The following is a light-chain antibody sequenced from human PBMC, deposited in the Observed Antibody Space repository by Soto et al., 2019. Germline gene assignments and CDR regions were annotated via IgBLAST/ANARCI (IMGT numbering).Light chain of an antibody. J-gene: IGKJ1*01. CDR3: QLRSNRPPWT. Sequence: EIVLNNSPASLSAYIGERATLSCRASQSVRSKLAWYQQRPGQAPTHLIYDTFIRADGVPARFSGSRSGADFTLTISSLEPEDFAVYYYQLRSNRPPWTFGQGTKVDIK. CDR1: QSVRSK. V-gene: IGKV3-11*01. CDR2: DTF.